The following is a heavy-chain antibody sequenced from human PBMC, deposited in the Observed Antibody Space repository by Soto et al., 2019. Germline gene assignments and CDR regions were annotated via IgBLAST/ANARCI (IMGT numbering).Heavy chain of an antibody. CDR1: GFTFEDYA. Sequence: EVQLVESGGGVVHPGGSLRLSCSASGFTFEDYAVHWVRQSLGKGPEWISLINADGSDTYYADSVKGRFTISRDNRKDSFYLQLNSLRLEDTAIYYCVKARFYFDSSPFDSWCQGTLVTVTS. D-gene: IGHD3-22*01. V-gene: IGHV3-43*02. CDR3: VKARFYFDSSPFDS. J-gene: IGHJ4*02. CDR2: INADGSDT.